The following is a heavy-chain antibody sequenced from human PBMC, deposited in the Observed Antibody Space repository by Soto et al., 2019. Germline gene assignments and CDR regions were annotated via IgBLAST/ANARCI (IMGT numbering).Heavy chain of an antibody. V-gene: IGHV4-4*02. D-gene: IGHD4-17*01. CDR2: IYHSGRT. Sequence: QVQLQESGPGLVKPSGTLFLTCAVSGVSFSSTNWWNWVRQPPGKGLEWIGEIYHSGRTNYNPSLTSRVTISVDRSRNLFSLRLSSVTAADTAVYYCARAKTELRFGASRYYGLDVWGQGTTVTVSS. J-gene: IGHJ6*02. CDR1: GVSFSSTNW. CDR3: ARAKTELRFGASRYYGLDV.